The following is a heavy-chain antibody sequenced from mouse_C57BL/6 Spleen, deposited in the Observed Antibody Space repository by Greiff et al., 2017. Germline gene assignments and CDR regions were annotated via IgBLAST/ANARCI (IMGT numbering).Heavy chain of an antibody. CDR1: GYTFTDYY. V-gene: IGHV1-19*01. CDR3: ARSSGAMDY. Sequence: EVKLVESGPVLVKPGASVKMSCKASGYTFTDYYMNWVKQSHGKSLEWIGVINPYNGGTSYNQKFKGKATLTVDKSSSTAYMELNSLTSEDSAVYYCARSSGAMDYWGQGTSVTVSS. CDR2: INPYNGGT. D-gene: IGHD4-1*01. J-gene: IGHJ4*01.